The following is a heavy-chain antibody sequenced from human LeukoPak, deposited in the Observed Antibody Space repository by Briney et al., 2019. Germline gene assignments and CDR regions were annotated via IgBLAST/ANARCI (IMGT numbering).Heavy chain of an antibody. D-gene: IGHD3-22*01. CDR1: GGSISSGDYY. CDR2: IYYSGGT. V-gene: IGHV4-30-4*01. J-gene: IGHJ4*02. CDR3: ARGRTYDSSGYSISMYYFDY. Sequence: SETLSLTCTVSGGSISSGDYYWSWIRQPPGKGLEWIGYIYYSGGTYYNPSLKSRVTISVDTSKNQFSLKLSSVTAADTAVYYCARGRTYDSSGYSISMYYFDYWGQGTLVTVSS.